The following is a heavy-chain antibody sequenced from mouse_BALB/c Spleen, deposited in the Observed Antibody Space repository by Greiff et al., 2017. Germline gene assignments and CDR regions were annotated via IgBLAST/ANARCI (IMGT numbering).Heavy chain of an antibody. J-gene: IGHJ1*01. Sequence: EVMLVESGGGLVQPGGSLKLSCAASGFTFSSYTMSWVRQTPEKRLEWVAYISNGGGSTYYPDTVKGRFTISRDNAKNTLYLQMSSLKSEDTAMYYCARDGDYYGSSYDWYFDVWGAGTTVTVSS. CDR3: ARDGDYYGSSYDWYFDV. CDR2: ISNGGGST. CDR1: GFTFSSYT. V-gene: IGHV5-12-2*01. D-gene: IGHD1-1*01.